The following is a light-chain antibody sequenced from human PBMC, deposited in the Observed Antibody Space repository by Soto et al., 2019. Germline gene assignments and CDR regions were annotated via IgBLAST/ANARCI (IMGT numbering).Light chain of an antibody. J-gene: IGKJ1*01. CDR1: QSVFYSSNNKNY. CDR3: QQYYSSPTWT. Sequence: DFVMTQSPDSLAVSLGERATINCKSSQSVFYSSNNKNYLAWYQQKPGQPPKLLIYWASTRESGVPDRFSGSGSGTDFTLTISSLQAEDVAVYYCQQYYSSPTWTFGQGTKVDIK. CDR2: WAS. V-gene: IGKV4-1*01.